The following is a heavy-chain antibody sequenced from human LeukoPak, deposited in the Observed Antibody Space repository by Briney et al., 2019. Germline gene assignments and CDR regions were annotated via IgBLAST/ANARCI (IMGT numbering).Heavy chain of an antibody. CDR2: IYYSGST. Sequence: SQTLSLTCTVSGGSISSGDYYWSWIRQPPGKGLEWVGYIYYSGSTYYNPSLKSRVTISVDTSKNQFSLKLSSVTAADTAVYYCARVDCSGGSCYYFDYWGQGTLVTVSS. CDR1: GGSISSGDYY. D-gene: IGHD2-15*01. J-gene: IGHJ4*02. CDR3: ARVDCSGGSCYYFDY. V-gene: IGHV4-30-4*01.